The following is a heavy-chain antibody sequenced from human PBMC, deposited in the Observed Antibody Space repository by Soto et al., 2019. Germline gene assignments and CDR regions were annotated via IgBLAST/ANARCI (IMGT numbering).Heavy chain of an antibody. CDR3: ARVGYSATGTTLHFHGLDV. Sequence: ASVKVSCKTSGYNFNSHYIHWVRQAPGQRLESMGIIYPRGGSTIYAQKFQGKVTMTRDTSTHTLYMELSSLRSEDTAIYYCARVGYSATGTTLHFHGLDVWGQGTTVTVSS. CDR2: IYPRGGST. V-gene: IGHV1-46*02. J-gene: IGHJ6*02. CDR1: GYNFNSHY. D-gene: IGHD3-22*01.